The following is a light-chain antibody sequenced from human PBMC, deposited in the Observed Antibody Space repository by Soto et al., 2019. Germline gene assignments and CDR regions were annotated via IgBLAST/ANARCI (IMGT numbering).Light chain of an antibody. CDR2: DTS. CDR1: QIVNSGY. V-gene: IGKV3-20*01. CDR3: QPYGSLSWT. J-gene: IGKJ1*01. Sequence: DIVLTQSPGTLYLSPGERATLSCRASQIVNSGYLAWYQQRPGQAPRLLIYDTSNRATGVPARVSGSGSGTDFTLTISRLAPEYCAVYHCQPYGSLSWTAAQVTTADSK.